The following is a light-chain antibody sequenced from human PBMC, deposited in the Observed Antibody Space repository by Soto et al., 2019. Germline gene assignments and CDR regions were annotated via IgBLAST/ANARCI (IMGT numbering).Light chain of an antibody. CDR1: QGIRNG. CDR3: QQSSGSRDWA. CDR2: ATS. Sequence: DIQMTQSPSSLSASVGDRVTITCRASQGIRNGLGWYQQKPGKAPKRLIYATSSLQSGVPSRFSGSGSGTDFTLTIRGLQPEDFATYYCQQSSGSRDWAFGQGTKVDIK. V-gene: IGKV1-39*01. J-gene: IGKJ1*01.